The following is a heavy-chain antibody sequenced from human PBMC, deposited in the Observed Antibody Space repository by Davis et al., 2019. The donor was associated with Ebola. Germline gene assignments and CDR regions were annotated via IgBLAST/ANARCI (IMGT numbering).Heavy chain of an antibody. Sequence: GESLKISCADSVITFSSYAMTWVRQAPGKGLEWVSAISGSGGTTYYAGSVKGRFTVSRDNSKKTMYLQMNSLRVEDTAVYYCARDTSRVVPPGAFDIWGQGTMVTVSS. J-gene: IGHJ3*02. CDR1: VITFSSYA. CDR3: ARDTSRVVPPGAFDI. D-gene: IGHD2-15*01. V-gene: IGHV3-23*01. CDR2: ISGSGGTT.